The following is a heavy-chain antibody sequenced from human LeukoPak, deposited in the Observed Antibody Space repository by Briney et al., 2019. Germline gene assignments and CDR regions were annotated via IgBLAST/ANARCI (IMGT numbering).Heavy chain of an antibody. CDR2: INHSGST. Sequence: SETLSLTCAVYGGSFSGYYWSWIRQPPGKGLEWIGEINHSGSTNYNPSLKSRVTISVDTSKNQFSLKLSSVTAADTAVYYCAESGSYFWFDPWGQGTLVTVSS. V-gene: IGHV4-34*01. D-gene: IGHD1-26*01. J-gene: IGHJ5*02. CDR3: AESGSYFWFDP. CDR1: GGSFSGYY.